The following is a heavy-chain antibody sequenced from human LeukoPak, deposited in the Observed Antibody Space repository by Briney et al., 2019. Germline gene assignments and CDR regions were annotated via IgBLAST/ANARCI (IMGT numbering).Heavy chain of an antibody. J-gene: IGHJ5*01. V-gene: IGHV3-30*02. D-gene: IGHD3-3*01. CDR1: GFTFSHYG. CDR3: GREQSGSYIHAFDS. CDR2: KQNDGSST. Sequence: PGGSLRLSCAASGFTFSHYGMHWVRQAPGKGLEWVAFKQNDGSSTFYADSVKGRFTISRDNSKNTVFLQMNSLRTDDTAVYYCGREQSGSYIHAFDSRGQGTLVTVSS.